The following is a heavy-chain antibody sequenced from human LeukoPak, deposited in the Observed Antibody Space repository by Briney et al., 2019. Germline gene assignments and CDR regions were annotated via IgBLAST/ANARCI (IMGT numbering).Heavy chain of an antibody. CDR2: MRSRRENYAT. CDR1: GFSLSDSH. D-gene: IGHD2-2*01. Sequence: VGSLRLSCAASGFSLSDSHMHWVRQAPGKGRESVGHMRSRRENYATAYGVSVQGRFTISRDDSNNMAYLQMNSLTADDTAVYYCSRQTVSCHDFWGQGTLVTVSS. V-gene: IGHV3-73*01. CDR3: SRQTVSCHDF. J-gene: IGHJ4*02.